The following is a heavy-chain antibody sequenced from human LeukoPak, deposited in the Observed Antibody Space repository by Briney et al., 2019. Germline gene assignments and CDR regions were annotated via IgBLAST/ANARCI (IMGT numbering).Heavy chain of an antibody. V-gene: IGHV4-34*01. CDR2: INHSGST. D-gene: IGHD3-16*02. CDR1: GGSFSGYY. Sequence: PSETLSLTCAVYGGSFSGYYWSWIRQPPGKGLERIGEINHSGSTNYNPSLKSRVTISVDTSKNQFSLKLSSVTAADTAVYYCARGRGYVWGSYRQGDYWGQGTLVTVSS. CDR3: ARGRGYVWGSYRQGDY. J-gene: IGHJ4*02.